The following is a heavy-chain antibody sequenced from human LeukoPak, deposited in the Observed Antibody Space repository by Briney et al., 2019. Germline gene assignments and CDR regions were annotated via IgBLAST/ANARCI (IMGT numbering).Heavy chain of an antibody. J-gene: IGHJ4*02. CDR1: GFTFNRYD. CDR3: AKCLQSSGSYYYPTNDF. CDR2: ISCSGGST. Sequence: GGSLSLSCAGSGFTFNRYDINWVRQAPGKGLEWVSAISCSGGSTYYADSVKGRFTISRDNTKNTLYLQRTSLRAVDTAEYYCAKCLQSSGSYYYPTNDFWGQGTLVSVSS. V-gene: IGHV3-23*01. D-gene: IGHD3-10*01.